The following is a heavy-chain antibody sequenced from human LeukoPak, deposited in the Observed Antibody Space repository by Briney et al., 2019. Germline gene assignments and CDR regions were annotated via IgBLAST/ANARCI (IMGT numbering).Heavy chain of an antibody. J-gene: IGHJ4*02. CDR1: GFTFSSYA. Sequence: GGSLRLSCAASGFTFSSYAMHWVRQAPGKGLEWVAVISYDGSNKYYADSVEGRFTISRDNSKNTLYLQMNSLRAEDTAVYYCATDIVVVVAATAWDYWGQGTLVTVSS. CDR2: ISYDGSNK. D-gene: IGHD2-15*01. V-gene: IGHV3-30-3*01. CDR3: ATDIVVVVAATAWDY.